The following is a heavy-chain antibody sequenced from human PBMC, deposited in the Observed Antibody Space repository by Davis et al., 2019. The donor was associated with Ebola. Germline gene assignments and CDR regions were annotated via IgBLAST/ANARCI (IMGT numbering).Heavy chain of an antibody. CDR3: ARDESGSLVYYGMDV. CDR2: IIPIFGTA. CDR1: GCTFSSYA. D-gene: IGHD1-26*01. J-gene: IGHJ6*02. V-gene: IGHV1-69*13. Sequence: SSVPVSRQASGCTFSSYAISWVRQAPGQGLEWMGGIIPIFGTANYAQKFQGRVTITADESTSTAYMELSSLRSEDTAVYYCARDESGSLVYYGMDVWGQGTTVTVSS.